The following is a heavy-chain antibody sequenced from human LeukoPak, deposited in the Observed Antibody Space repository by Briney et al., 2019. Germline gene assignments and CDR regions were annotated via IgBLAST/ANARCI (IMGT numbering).Heavy chain of an antibody. V-gene: IGHV1-69*05. CDR2: IIPIFGTA. D-gene: IGHD6-13*01. CDR1: GGTFSSYA. Sequence: SVKVSCKASGGTFSSYAISWVRQAPGQGLEWMGGIIPIFGTANYAQKFQGRVTITTDESTSTAYMGLSSLRSEDTAVYYCAREEPGIAAAGSKGGSWFDPWGQGTLVTVSS. CDR3: AREEPGIAAAGSKGGSWFDP. J-gene: IGHJ5*02.